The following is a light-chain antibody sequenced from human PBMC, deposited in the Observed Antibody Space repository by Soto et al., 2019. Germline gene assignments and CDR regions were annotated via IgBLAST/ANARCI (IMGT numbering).Light chain of an antibody. Sequence: DIVLTQSPGTLSLSPGERATLSCRASQSVSNNYLAWYQQKPGQAPRLLIYDASNRATGVPDRFSGSGSGTDFTLTISRLEPEDFAVYYCQQYGSSGTFGQGTKVDI. V-gene: IGKV3-20*01. J-gene: IGKJ1*01. CDR2: DAS. CDR3: QQYGSSGT. CDR1: QSVSNNY.